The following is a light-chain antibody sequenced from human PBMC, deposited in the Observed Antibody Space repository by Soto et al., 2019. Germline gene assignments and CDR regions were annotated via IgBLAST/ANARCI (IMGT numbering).Light chain of an antibody. CDR1: RNVDKW. J-gene: IGKJ1*01. CDR3: QQYYRFWT. Sequence: DIPMTQSPSFVSASLGDRVTIACRASRNVDKWLAWYHQKPGKAPRLLIYAASHLESGVPSRFGGSGSATEFTLTITSLKPDGVGYYYCQQYYRFWTFGPGTTVEIK. CDR2: AAS. V-gene: IGKV1-5*03.